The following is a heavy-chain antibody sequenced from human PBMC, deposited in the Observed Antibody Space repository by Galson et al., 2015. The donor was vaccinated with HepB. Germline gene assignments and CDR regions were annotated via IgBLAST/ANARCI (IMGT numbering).Heavy chain of an antibody. J-gene: IGHJ4*02. D-gene: IGHD3-10*01. CDR3: ARDSSRLLWFGELIDY. Sequence: SVKVSCKASGYTFTSYYMHWVRQAPGQGLEWMGIINPSGGSTSYAQKFQGRVTMTRDTSTSTVYMELSSLRSEDTAVYYCARDSSRLLWFGELIDYWGQGTLVTVSS. CDR1: GYTFTSYY. CDR2: INPSGGST. V-gene: IGHV1-46*01.